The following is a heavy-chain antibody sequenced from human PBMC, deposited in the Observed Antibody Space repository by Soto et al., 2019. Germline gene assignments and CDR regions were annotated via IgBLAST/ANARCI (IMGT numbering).Heavy chain of an antibody. J-gene: IGHJ6*02. D-gene: IGHD4-17*01. Sequence: GESLKISCKRSGYTFTDYHITWVLQMPGKGLEWMGRIDPSDSYINDSPSFQGHVTISADKSISTAYLQWSSLKASDTAMYYCARPRLPTVATPHYSYGMDVWGQGTTVTVSS. V-gene: IGHV5-10-1*01. CDR3: ARPRLPTVATPHYSYGMDV. CDR2: IDPSDSYI. CDR1: GYTFTDYH.